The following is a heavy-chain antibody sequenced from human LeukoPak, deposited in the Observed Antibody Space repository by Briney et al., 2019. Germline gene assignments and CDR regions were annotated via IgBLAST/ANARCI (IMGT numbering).Heavy chain of an antibody. D-gene: IGHD4-17*01. CDR1: GGSISSYY. CDR2: IYYSGST. CDR3: ARDGPTDYFDY. J-gene: IGHJ4*02. Sequence: SETLSLTCTVPGGSISSYYWSWIRQPPGKGLEWIGYIYYSGSTNYNPSLKSRVTISVDTSKNQFSLKLSSVTAADTAVYYCARDGPTDYFDYWGQGTLVTVSS. V-gene: IGHV4-59*01.